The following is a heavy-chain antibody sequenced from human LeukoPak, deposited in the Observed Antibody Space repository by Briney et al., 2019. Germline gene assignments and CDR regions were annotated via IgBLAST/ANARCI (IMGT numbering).Heavy chain of an antibody. CDR1: GGSFSGYY. CDR2: IYYSGST. D-gene: IGHD4-23*01. CDR3: ARAYGGKTWFDP. J-gene: IGHJ5*02. Sequence: SETLSLTCAVYGGSFSGYYWSWIRQPPGKGLEWIGYIYYSGSTNYNPSLKSRVTISVDTSKNQFSLKLSSVTAADTAVYYCARAYGGKTWFDPWGQGTLVTVSS. V-gene: IGHV4-59*01.